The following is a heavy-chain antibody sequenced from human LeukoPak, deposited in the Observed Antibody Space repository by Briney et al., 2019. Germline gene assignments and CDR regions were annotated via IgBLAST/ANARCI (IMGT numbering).Heavy chain of an antibody. CDR3: ARDQPPYCSGGSCYFNYYYYYMDV. CDR1: GITFSLYG. Sequence: GGSLRLSCAASGITFSLYGIHWVRQAPGKGLEWVAVISNDGKKRYHGDSVKGRFTISRDNAKNSLYLQMNSLRAEDTAVYYCARDQPPYCSGGSCYFNYYYYYMDVWGKGTTVTVSS. D-gene: IGHD2-15*01. J-gene: IGHJ6*03. V-gene: IGHV3-30*03. CDR2: ISNDGKKR.